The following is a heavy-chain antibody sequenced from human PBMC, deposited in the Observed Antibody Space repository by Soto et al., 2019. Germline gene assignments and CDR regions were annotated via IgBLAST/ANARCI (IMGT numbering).Heavy chain of an antibody. V-gene: IGHV4-59*01. CDR3: ARAGSTWRYFFDY. CDR1: GGSISSYY. CDR2: VYYSGTT. J-gene: IGHJ4*02. Sequence: QVQLQESGPGLVKPSETLSLTCTVSGGSISSYYWTWIRQPPGKGLEWVGYVYYSGTTYYNPSRQSRVTISVDTSKNQFSLKVKSVTAADTAIYYCARAGSTWRYFFDYWGQGSLVTVSS. D-gene: IGHD6-13*01.